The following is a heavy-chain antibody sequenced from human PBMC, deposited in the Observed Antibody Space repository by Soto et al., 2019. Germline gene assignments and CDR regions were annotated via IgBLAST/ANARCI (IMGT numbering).Heavy chain of an antibody. CDR2: TYYRSKWIS. D-gene: IGHD1-26*01. CDR3: ARDPPDFNSGFDF. CDR1: MDSVSNNRAT. Sequence: PSETLSLTCAISMDSVSNNRATWNWIRQSPSGGLEWLGRTYYRSKWISDYAMSVKGRISINPGTSKNLVSLHLNFVTPEDTAVYYCARDPPDFNSGFDFWGQGTPVTVSS. J-gene: IGHJ4*02. V-gene: IGHV6-1*01.